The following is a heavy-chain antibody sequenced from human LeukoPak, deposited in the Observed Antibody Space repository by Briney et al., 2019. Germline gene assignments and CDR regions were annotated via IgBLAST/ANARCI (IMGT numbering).Heavy chain of an antibody. CDR1: GNSFTNHW. J-gene: IGHJ4*02. V-gene: IGHV5-51*01. CDR3: ARHGDYFDY. D-gene: IGHD3-10*01. Sequence: GEALKTSLKGSGNSFTNHWIGLGRQMPGEGAEWMGIIYPGDSDNRYSPSFQGQVTISADKSISTAYLEWSSLKASDTAMYYCARHGDYFDYWGQGTLVTVSS. CDR2: IYPGDSDN.